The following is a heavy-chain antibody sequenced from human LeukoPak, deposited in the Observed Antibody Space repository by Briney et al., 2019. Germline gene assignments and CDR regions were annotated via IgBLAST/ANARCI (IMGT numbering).Heavy chain of an antibody. CDR2: INHSGST. D-gene: IGHD3-10*01. J-gene: IGHJ4*02. Sequence: KPWETLSLTCAVYGGSFGGYYWSWIRQPPGKGLEWIGEINHSGSTNYNPSLKSRVTISVDTSKNQFSLKLSSVTAADTAVYYCARRRPMVRVVTFDYWGQGTLVTVSS. CDR1: GGSFGGYY. CDR3: ARRRPMVRVVTFDY. V-gene: IGHV4-34*01.